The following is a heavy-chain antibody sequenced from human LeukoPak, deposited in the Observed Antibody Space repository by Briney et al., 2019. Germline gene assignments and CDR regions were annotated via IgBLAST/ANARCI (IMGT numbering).Heavy chain of an antibody. J-gene: IGHJ5*02. V-gene: IGHV6-1*01. CDR1: GDSVSSNSAG. CDR2: PYYRATWYN. D-gene: IGHD6-13*01. CDR3: AREQQLLNWIDP. Sequence: SQTLSLTCAIFGDSVSSNSAGWSWVRQCPSRGLEWLGRPYYRATWYNDYAVSVKSRITIKPDTSKNQFCLQLNSVTPEDTAVYYCAREQQLLNWIDPWGQGTLVTVSS.